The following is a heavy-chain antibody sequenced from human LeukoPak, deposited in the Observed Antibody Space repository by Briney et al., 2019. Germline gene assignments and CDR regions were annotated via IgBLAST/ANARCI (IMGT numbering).Heavy chain of an antibody. CDR1: GFTVSSKY. V-gene: IGHV3-48*01. J-gene: IGHJ4*02. CDR2: ISSSSSPI. D-gene: IGHD3-22*01. Sequence: PGGSLRLSCAASGFTVSSKYMSWVRQAPGKGLEWVSYISSSSSPIYYADSVKGRFTISRDNAKNSLYLQMNSLRADDTAVYYCAGQYSYDSRGFDYWGQGTLVTVSS. CDR3: AGQYSYDSRGFDY.